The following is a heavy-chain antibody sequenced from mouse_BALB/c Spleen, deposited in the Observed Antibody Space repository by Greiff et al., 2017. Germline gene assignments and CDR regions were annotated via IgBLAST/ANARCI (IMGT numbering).Heavy chain of an antibody. CDR2: ISSGGSYT. V-gene: IGHV5-9-3*01. CDR1: GFTFSSYA. J-gene: IGHJ4*01. Sequence: EVQRVESGGGLVKPGGSLKLSCAASGFTFSSYAMSWVRQTPEKRLEWVATISSGGSYTYYPDSVKGRFTISRDNAKNTLYLQMSSLRSEDTAMYYCARHGADYAMDYWGQGTSVTFSS. CDR3: ARHGADYAMDY.